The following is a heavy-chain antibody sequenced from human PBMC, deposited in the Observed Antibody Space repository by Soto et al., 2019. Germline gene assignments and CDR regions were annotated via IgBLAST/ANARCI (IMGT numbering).Heavy chain of an antibody. J-gene: IGHJ4*02. CDR3: AKDMKWGGMTTIHYFDS. D-gene: IGHD4-17*01. CDR1: GFTFSSYL. CDR2: ISWNSETI. Sequence: PWGSLRLFCAASGFTFSSYLMHWVRQAPGKGLEWVSGISWNSETIDYADSVKGRFTISRDNAKSSLFLQMNSLRPDDTALYYCAKDMKWGGMTTIHYFDSWGQGTLVTVSS. V-gene: IGHV3-9*01.